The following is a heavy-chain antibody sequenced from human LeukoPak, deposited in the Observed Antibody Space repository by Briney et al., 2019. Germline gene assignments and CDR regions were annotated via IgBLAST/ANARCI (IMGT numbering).Heavy chain of an antibody. CDR3: AKVYSPYSSSWYFDY. CDR1: GFTFSVYG. J-gene: IGHJ4*02. D-gene: IGHD6-13*01. Sequence: GGSLRLSCAASGFTFSVYGMHWVRQAPGKGLEWVALISYDGSNKYHADSVKGRFTISRDNSKNTLYQQMNSLRAEDTAVYYCAKVYSPYSSSWYFDYWGQGTLVTVSS. V-gene: IGHV3-30*18. CDR2: ISYDGSNK.